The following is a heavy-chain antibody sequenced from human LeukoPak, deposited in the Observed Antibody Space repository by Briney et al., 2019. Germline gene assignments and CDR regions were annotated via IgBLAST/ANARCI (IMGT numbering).Heavy chain of an antibody. Sequence: GGSLKLSCAASGFTFSGSAMHWVRQASGKGLEWVGRISYAIAYDASVKGRFTISRDDSKNTAYLQMNSLKTEDTAVYYCTRRQYCSGGSCYGNYYGMDVWGQGTTVTVSS. D-gene: IGHD2-15*01. CDR3: TRRQYCSGGSCYGNYYGMDV. CDR2: ISYAI. J-gene: IGHJ6*02. CDR1: GFTFSGSA. V-gene: IGHV3-73*01.